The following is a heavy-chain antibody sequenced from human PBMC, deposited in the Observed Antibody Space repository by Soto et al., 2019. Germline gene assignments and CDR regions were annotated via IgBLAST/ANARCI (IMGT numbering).Heavy chain of an antibody. J-gene: IGHJ5*02. CDR2: ISSSSSTI. CDR1: GFTFSSYS. CDR3: ARDQRFLEWPVGWFDP. V-gene: IGHV3-48*01. D-gene: IGHD3-3*01. Sequence: EVQLVESGGGLVQPGGSLRLSCAASGFTFSSYSMNWVRQAPGKGLEWVSYISSSSSTIYYADSVKCRFTISRDNAKNSLYLQMNSLRAEDTAVYYCARDQRFLEWPVGWFDPWGQGTLVTVSS.